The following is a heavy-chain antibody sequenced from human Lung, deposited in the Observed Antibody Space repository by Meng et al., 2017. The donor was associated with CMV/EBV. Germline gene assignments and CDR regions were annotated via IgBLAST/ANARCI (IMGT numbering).Heavy chain of an antibody. D-gene: IGHD3-10*01. CDR3: ANLMDSYSAAVFGHGRDV. Sequence: GESXKISCVASGFSFSNYGMHWVRQAPGKGLEWVAVIWFDGSNQYYADSVKGRFTISRDNSKNTLYLQTNSLRVEDTAVYYCANLMDSYSAAVFGHGRDVWXQGTXVTGSS. J-gene: IGHJ6*02. V-gene: IGHV3-33*06. CDR1: GFSFSNYG. CDR2: IWFDGSNQ.